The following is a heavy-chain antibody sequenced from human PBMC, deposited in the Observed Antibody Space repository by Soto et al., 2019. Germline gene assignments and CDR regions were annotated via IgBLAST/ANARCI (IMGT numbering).Heavy chain of an antibody. CDR3: ARSYYDSTGFAVDP. CDR2: MYFGGSF. CDR1: GSSVSHGY. Sequence: QMQLQASGPGLVKPSETLSLTCKVSGSSVSHGYWSWIRQPPGKALEWIGFMYFGGSFNYNPSHTSRATISVETSKNQFSMKLTSVTASDTAVYYCARSYYDSTGFAVDPWGQGTLVTVSS. V-gene: IGHV4-59*02. D-gene: IGHD3-22*01. J-gene: IGHJ5*02.